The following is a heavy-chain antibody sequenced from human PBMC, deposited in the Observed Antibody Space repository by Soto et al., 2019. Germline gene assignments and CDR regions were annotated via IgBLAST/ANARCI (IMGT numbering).Heavy chain of an antibody. J-gene: IGHJ4*02. CDR2: IGPASGDT. D-gene: IGHD3-10*01. CDR1: GYTFTGHY. CDR3: GRGRSGQLVVFY. Sequence: ASVKVSCKASGYTFTGHYIHWVRQAPGQGPEWMGEIGPASGDTRYAQKLQGRVTMTRDTSITTVYMELNNLSPDDTAVYYCGRGRSGQLVVFYWGQGTPVTVSS. V-gene: IGHV1-2*02.